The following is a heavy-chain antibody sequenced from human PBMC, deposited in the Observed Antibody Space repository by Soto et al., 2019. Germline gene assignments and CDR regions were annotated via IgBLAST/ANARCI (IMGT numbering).Heavy chain of an antibody. CDR2: IYHSGST. CDR1: GYSISSGYY. D-gene: IGHD6-6*01. V-gene: IGHV4-38-2*02. Sequence: PSETRSRTCAVSGYSISSGYYWGWIRQPPGKGLEWIGSIYHSGSTYYNPSLKIRVTISVDTSKNQFSLKLSSVTAAETAVYYCAREEYSSTTDYWGQGTLVTVSS. J-gene: IGHJ4*02. CDR3: AREEYSSTTDY.